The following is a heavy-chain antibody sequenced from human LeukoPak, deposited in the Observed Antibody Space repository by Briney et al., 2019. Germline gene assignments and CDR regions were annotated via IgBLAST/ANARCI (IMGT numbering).Heavy chain of an antibody. CDR2: ISTSSSYI. CDR3: ARDQDIVVVPAASFDY. V-gene: IGHV3-21*04. CDR1: GFTFSSYG. J-gene: IGHJ4*02. D-gene: IGHD2-2*01. Sequence: GGSLRLSCAASGFTFSSYGMNWVRQAPGKGLEWVSSISTSSSYIYYADAVKGRFTISRDNAKNSLYLQMNSLRAEDTAVYYCARDQDIVVVPAASFDYWGQGTLVTVSS.